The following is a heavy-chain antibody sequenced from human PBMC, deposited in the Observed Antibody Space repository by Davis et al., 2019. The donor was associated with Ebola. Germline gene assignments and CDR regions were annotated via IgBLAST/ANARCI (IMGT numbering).Heavy chain of an antibody. CDR2: IRSKANSYAT. J-gene: IGHJ5*02. CDR1: GFTFSGSA. V-gene: IGHV3-73*01. CDR3: AKGDLGGFDP. Sequence: GESLKISCAASGFTFSGSAMHWVRQASGKGLEWVGRIRSKANSYATAYAASVKGRFTISRDDSKNTAYLQMNSLRAEDTAVYYCAKGDLGGFDPWGQGTLVTVSS. D-gene: IGHD1-26*01.